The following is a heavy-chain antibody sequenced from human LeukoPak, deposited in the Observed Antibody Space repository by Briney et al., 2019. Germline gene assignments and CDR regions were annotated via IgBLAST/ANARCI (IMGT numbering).Heavy chain of an antibody. CDR1: GYTFTSYY. J-gene: IGHJ6*03. V-gene: IGHV1-46*01. D-gene: IGHD6-13*01. CDR3: ARDPGIAAAGTVYYYYYYMDV. CDR2: INPSGGST. Sequence: ASVKVSCKASGYTFTSYYMHWVRQAPGQGLEWMGIINPSGGSTSYAQKFQGRVTMTRDMSTSTVYMELRSLRSEDTAVYYCARDPGIAAAGTVYYYYYYMDVWGKGTTVTVSS.